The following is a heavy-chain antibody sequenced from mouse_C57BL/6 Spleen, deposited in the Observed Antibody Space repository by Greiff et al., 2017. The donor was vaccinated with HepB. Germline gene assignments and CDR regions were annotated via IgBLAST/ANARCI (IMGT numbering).Heavy chain of an antibody. Sequence: EVMLVESGGGLVKPGGSLKLSCAASGFTFSDYGMHWVRQAPEKGLEWVAYISSGSSTIYYADTVKGRFTISRDNAKNTLFLQMTSLRSVDTAMYYWARPRTTVDWYFDVWGTGTTVTVSS. CDR1: GFTFSDYG. D-gene: IGHD1-1*01. CDR3: ARPRTTVDWYFDV. J-gene: IGHJ1*03. V-gene: IGHV5-17*01. CDR2: ISSGSSTI.